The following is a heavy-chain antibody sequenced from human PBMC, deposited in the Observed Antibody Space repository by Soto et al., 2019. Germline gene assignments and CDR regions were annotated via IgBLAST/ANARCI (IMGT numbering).Heavy chain of an antibody. J-gene: IGHJ4*02. D-gene: IGHD3-16*02. CDR2: ITHTGST. Sequence: SETLSLTCAVYGGLFSGYSWSWVRQPPGKGLEWIGEITHTGSTNYTPSLKSRVTLSVDTSKNQFSLKLNSLTAADTAVYYCARRTYDYVWGSNRFYAYFDYWGQGTLVTVSS. CDR1: GGLFSGYS. V-gene: IGHV4-34*01. CDR3: ARRTYDYVWGSNRFYAYFDY.